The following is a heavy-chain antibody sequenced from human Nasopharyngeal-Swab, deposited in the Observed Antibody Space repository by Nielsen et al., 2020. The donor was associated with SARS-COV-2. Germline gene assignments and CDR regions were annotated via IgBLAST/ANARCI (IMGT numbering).Heavy chain of an antibody. J-gene: IGHJ6*03. Sequence: VRQAPGKGLEWVANIKQDGSEKYYVDSVKGRFTISRDNAKNSLYLQMNSLRAEDTAVYYCARGASGYYDFWSGYYRYYYHYYMDVWGKGTTVTVSS. V-gene: IGHV3-7*01. D-gene: IGHD3-3*01. CDR2: IKQDGSEK. CDR3: ARGASGYYDFWSGYYRYYYHYYMDV.